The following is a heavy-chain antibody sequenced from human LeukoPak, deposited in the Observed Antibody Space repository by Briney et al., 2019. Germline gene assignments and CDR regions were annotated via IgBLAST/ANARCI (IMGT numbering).Heavy chain of an antibody. CDR1: GFTFSSYW. J-gene: IGHJ4*02. CDR2: INSDGSST. CDR3: ARVHYCSGGSCYPPDY. D-gene: IGHD2-15*01. Sequence: PGGSLRLSCAASGFTFSSYWMHWVRHAPGKGLVWVSRINSDGSSTSYADSVKGRFTISRDNAKNTLYLQMNSLRAEDTAVYYCARVHYCSGGSCYPPDYWGQGTLVTVSS. V-gene: IGHV3-74*01.